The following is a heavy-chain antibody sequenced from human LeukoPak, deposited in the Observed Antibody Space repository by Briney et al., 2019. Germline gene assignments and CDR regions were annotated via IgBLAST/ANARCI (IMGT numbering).Heavy chain of an antibody. CDR2: INPNSGGT. Sequence: ASVKVSCKASGYTFTGYYMHWVRQAPGQGLEWMGWINPNSGGTNYAQRFQGRVTMTRDTSISTAYMELSRLTSDDTAVYYCARVKYQSDSSSWYEYWGQGTLVTVSS. V-gene: IGHV1-2*02. J-gene: IGHJ4*02. CDR1: GYTFTGYY. CDR3: ARVKYQSDSSSWYEY. D-gene: IGHD6-13*01.